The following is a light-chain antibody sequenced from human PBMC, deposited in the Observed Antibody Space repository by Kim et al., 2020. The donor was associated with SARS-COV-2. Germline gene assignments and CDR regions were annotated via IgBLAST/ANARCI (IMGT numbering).Light chain of an antibody. V-gene: IGLV3-1*01. J-gene: IGLJ3*02. CDR2: QDS. CDR3: QAWDSRTAV. Sequence: SYELTQPPSVSVSPGTTASITCSGDKLGDKYACWYQQKPGQSPVLVIYQDSKRPSGIPERFSGSNSGNTAPLTISGTQAMDEADYYCQAWDSRTAVFGGG. CDR1: KLGDKY.